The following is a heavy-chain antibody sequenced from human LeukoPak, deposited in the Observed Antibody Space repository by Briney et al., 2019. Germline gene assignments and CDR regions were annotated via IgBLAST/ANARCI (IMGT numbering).Heavy chain of an antibody. Sequence: PSETLSLTCTVSGGSIRSDSHYWGWIRQPPGKGLEWIGNIYYSGTTYYNPSLKSRVSISVDTSKTQFSLQLSSVTAADTAVYYCARLVGAATDPFDYWGQGTLVTVSS. V-gene: IGHV4-39*01. CDR1: GGSIRSDSHY. D-gene: IGHD2-15*01. CDR2: IYYSGTT. CDR3: ARLVGAATDPFDY. J-gene: IGHJ4*02.